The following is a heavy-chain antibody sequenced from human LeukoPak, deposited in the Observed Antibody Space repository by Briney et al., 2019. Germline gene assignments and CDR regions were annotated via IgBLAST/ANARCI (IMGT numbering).Heavy chain of an antibody. J-gene: IGHJ4*02. CDR1: GVTFSNYW. D-gene: IGHD6-13*01. Sequence: PGGSLRLSCAASGVTFSNYWMHWGRHAPGKGLVWVSRINSDGSSRNYADSVKGRFTFSRANAKNTLYLQMNSRRAEDRAGCYCASASSHRIAAGGDYWGQGPLVTVSS. CDR3: ASASSHRIAAGGDY. V-gene: IGHV3-74*01. CDR2: INSDGSSR.